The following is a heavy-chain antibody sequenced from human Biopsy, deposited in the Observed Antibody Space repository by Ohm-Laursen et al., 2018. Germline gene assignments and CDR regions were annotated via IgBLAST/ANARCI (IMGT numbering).Heavy chain of an antibody. J-gene: IGHJ3*02. CDR3: ARDRMVTIITLVRADTFDI. D-gene: IGHD3-10*01. CDR2: VNPNSGAT. Sequence: ASVKVSCRASGYTFTDYSLHWVRQAPGQGLEWMGWVNPNSGATNYAQKFQGRVTMTSDTSISTAYIELRRLISDDTAVYFCARDRMVTIITLVRADTFDIWGQGTLVSVSS. CDR1: GYTFTDYS. V-gene: IGHV1-2*02.